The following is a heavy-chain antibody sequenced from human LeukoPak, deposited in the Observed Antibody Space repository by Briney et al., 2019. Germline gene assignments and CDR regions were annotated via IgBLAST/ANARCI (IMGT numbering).Heavy chain of an antibody. CDR1: GYTFTGYY. J-gene: IGHJ4*02. V-gene: IGHV1-2*02. D-gene: IGHD4-11*01. CDR3: ARDATARDYSNFDY. Sequence: ASVKVSCKASGYTFTGYYMHWVRQAPGQGLEWMGWINPNSGGTNFARKFQGRVTMTRDTSISTAFMELSRLRSDDTAVYYCARDATARDYSNFDYWGQGTLVTVSS. CDR2: INPNSGGT.